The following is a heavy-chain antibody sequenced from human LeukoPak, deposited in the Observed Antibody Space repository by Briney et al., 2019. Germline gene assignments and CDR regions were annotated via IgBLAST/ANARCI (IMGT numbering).Heavy chain of an antibody. Sequence: GGSLRLSCAASGFTFSSYAMHWVRQAPGKGLEWVSAISGSGGSTYYADSVKGRFTISRDKSKNTLYLQMNSLRAEDTAVYYCAKGLAVAGHFDYWGQGTLVTVSS. V-gene: IGHV3-23*01. CDR2: ISGSGGST. CDR1: GFTFSSYA. J-gene: IGHJ4*02. CDR3: AKGLAVAGHFDY. D-gene: IGHD6-19*01.